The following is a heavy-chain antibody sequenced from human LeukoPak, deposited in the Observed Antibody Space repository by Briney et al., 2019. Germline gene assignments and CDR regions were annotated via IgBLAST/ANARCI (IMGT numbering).Heavy chain of an antibody. V-gene: IGHV1-69*04. D-gene: IGHD3-22*01. Sequence: ASVKVSCKASGGTFSSYAISWVRQAPGQGLEWMGRIIPIFGIANYAQKFQGRVTITADKSTSTAYMELSSLRSEDTAVYYCARDSYDSGGYYPAESDYWGQGTLVTVSS. CDR1: GGTFSSYA. CDR2: IIPIFGIA. J-gene: IGHJ4*02. CDR3: ARDSYDSGGYYPAESDY.